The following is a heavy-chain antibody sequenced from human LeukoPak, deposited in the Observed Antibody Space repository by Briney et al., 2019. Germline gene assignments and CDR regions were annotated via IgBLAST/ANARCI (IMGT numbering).Heavy chain of an antibody. Sequence: LSLTCAIYGGSFSGYYWSWIRQPPGKGLEWASFISSSSSYIYYGDSVKGRFTISRDNVKNSVYLQMNSLRAADTAVYYCATDKGTSYLSSFDYWGQGTLVTVSS. CDR1: GGSFSGYY. CDR2: ISSSSSYI. V-gene: IGHV3-11*06. CDR3: ATDKGTSYLSSFDY. D-gene: IGHD6-6*01. J-gene: IGHJ4*02.